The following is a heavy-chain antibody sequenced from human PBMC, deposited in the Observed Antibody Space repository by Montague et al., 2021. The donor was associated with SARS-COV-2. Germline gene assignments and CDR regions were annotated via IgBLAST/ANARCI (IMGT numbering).Heavy chain of an antibody. V-gene: IGHV4-61*01. D-gene: IGHD5-18*01. Sequence: SETLSLTCVMSGDSISTDNWWTSLRLPPGKALEWIGYIYYSGSTNYNPSLNSRVTISVDTSKNQFSLKLTSVTAADTAVYFCARESDSYPSGTQYFDLWGRGTLVTVSS. CDR1: GDSISTDNW. CDR3: ARESDSYPSGTQYFDL. CDR2: IYYSGST. J-gene: IGHJ2*01.